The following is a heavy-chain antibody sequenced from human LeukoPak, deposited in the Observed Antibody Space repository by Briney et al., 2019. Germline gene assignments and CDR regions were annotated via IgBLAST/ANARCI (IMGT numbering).Heavy chain of an antibody. CDR3: AKGGLSRNDAIDI. CDR2: VGGSGRYP. CDR1: GFTFSNHV. V-gene: IGHV3-23*01. D-gene: IGHD3-10*01. J-gene: IGHJ3*02. Sequence: GGSLRLSCAASGFTFSNHVMGWVRQAPGKGLEWVSGVGGSGRYPHSADSVKGRFNISRDNSKNTLYLQMNSLRVEDTALYYCAKGGLSRNDAIDIWGQGTMVTVSS.